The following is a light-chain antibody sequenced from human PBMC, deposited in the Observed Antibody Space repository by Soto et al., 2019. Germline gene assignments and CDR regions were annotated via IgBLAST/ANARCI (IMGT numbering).Light chain of an antibody. V-gene: IGKV3-20*01. Sequence: EIGLTQSPSTLSWSPGERVTLSCRASQSVTTRLAWYQHKPGQAPTLLMSGASNRASGVPVRFSGSSYGTDFNLTITRLETEDFALYYCQQYGGSPITFGLGTRLEIK. J-gene: IGKJ5*01. CDR1: QSVTTR. CDR3: QQYGGSPIT. CDR2: GAS.